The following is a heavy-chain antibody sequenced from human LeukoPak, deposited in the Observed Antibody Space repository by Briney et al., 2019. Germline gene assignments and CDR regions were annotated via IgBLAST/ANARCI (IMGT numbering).Heavy chain of an antibody. V-gene: IGHV4-59*01. D-gene: IGHD2-2*01. CDR3: ERTTQGYCSSAGCFGFSYSYYMDV. Sequence: SETLSLTCTVSGGSISSYYWSWVRQPPGKGMEWIGYIYYSGSTNYNPSLKSRVTISVDTSKNQFSLKLRPLVATATTVYYCERTTQGYCSSAGCFGFSYSYYMDVFGKGTTVTISS. CDR2: IYYSGST. J-gene: IGHJ6*03. CDR1: GGSISSYY.